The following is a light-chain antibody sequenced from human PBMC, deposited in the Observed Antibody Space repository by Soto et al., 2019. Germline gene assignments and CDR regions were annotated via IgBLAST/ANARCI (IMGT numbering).Light chain of an antibody. Sequence: QSVLTQPPSASGTPGQRVTISCSGSNSNIRSNTVHWYQQLPGTAPKLLIHTDNKRPSGVPDRFSGSKSGTSASLAISGLQAEDEADYYCSSYAGSSNVFGTGTKVTVL. J-gene: IGLJ1*01. CDR2: TDN. V-gene: IGLV1-44*01. CDR1: NSNIRSNT. CDR3: SSYAGSSNV.